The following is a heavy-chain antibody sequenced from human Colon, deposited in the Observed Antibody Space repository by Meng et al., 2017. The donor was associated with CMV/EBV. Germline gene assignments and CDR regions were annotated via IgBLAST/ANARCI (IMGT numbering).Heavy chain of an antibody. V-gene: IGHV3-21*04. J-gene: IGHJ4*02. D-gene: IGHD2/OR15-2a*01. CDR3: AKDRFPGSMRGYFEH. Sequence: GGSLRLSCAVSGFTLSNYEMNWVRQAPGKGLEWVSVISDSLYTNYGDSVKGRFTISRDNPNNTLYLQMSSLGVEDTAIYFCAKDRFPGSMRGYFEHWGQGAPVTVSS. CDR2: ISDSLYT. CDR1: GFTLSNYE.